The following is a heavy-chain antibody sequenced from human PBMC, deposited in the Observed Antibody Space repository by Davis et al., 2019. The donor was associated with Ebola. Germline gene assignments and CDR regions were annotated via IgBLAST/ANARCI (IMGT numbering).Heavy chain of an antibody. CDR2: ISTYNGNT. CDR3: ARARQIQLWLFF. Sequence: AASVKVSCKASGYSFTDDGISWVRQAPGQGLEWMGWISTYNGNTNYAQKVQGRVTMTTDTSTSTAYMELRSLRSDDTAVYYCARARQIQLWLFFWGQGTLVTVSS. CDR1: GYSFTDDG. V-gene: IGHV1-18*01. J-gene: IGHJ4*02. D-gene: IGHD5-18*01.